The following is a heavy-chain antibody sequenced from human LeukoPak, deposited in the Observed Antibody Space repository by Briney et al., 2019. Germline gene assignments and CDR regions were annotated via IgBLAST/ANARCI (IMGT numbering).Heavy chain of an antibody. CDR3: AKSAGSSGWYYGDY. V-gene: IGHV3-30*18. Sequence: QTGGSLRLSCAASGFTFSSYGMHWVRQAPGKGLEWVAVISYDGSNKYYADSVKGRFTISRDNSKNTLYLQMNSLRAEDTAVYYCAKSAGSSGWYYGDYWGQGTLVTVSS. CDR1: GFTFSSYG. D-gene: IGHD6-19*01. CDR2: ISYDGSNK. J-gene: IGHJ4*02.